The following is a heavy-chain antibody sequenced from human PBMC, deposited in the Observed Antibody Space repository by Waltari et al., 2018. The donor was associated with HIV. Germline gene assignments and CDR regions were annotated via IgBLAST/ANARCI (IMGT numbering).Heavy chain of an antibody. D-gene: IGHD1-26*01. V-gene: IGHV1-24*01. CDR1: GYTLTELS. Sequence: QVQLVQSGAEVKKPGASVKVSCKVSGYTLTELSMHWVRQAPGKGLEWMGGFGPEDGEKIYAEKFQGRVTMTEDTSTDTAYMELSSRRSEDTAVYYCATVTAGATPDSSWGQGTLVTVSS. CDR2: FGPEDGEK. J-gene: IGHJ5*02. CDR3: ATVTAGATPDSS.